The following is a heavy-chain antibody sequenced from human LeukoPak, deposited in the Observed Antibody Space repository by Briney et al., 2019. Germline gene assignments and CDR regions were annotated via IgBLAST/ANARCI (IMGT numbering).Heavy chain of an antibody. Sequence: ASVKVSCKASGYTFTSYGISWVRQAPGQGLEWMGWINPSSGGTNYAQKFQGRVTMTRDTSISTAYMELSRLRSDDTAVYYCARDTSGAEYSSSLGVDYWGQGTLVTVSS. V-gene: IGHV1-2*02. CDR1: GYTFTSYG. J-gene: IGHJ4*02. D-gene: IGHD6-6*01. CDR3: ARDTSGAEYSSSLGVDY. CDR2: INPSSGGT.